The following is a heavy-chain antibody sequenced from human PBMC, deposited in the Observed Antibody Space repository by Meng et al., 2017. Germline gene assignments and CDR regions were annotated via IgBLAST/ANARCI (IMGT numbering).Heavy chain of an antibody. D-gene: IGHD3-22*01. V-gene: IGHV1-18*01. Sequence: ASAKVFCKASGYTFTSDGISWVRQAPGQGLEWMGWISAYNGNTNYAQKLQGRVTMTTDTSTSTSYMELRSLRSDDTAVYYCARGPGIVVAEEWLALDIWGQGTMVTVSS. CDR3: ARGPGIVVAEEWLALDI. CDR1: GYTFTSDG. J-gene: IGHJ3*02. CDR2: ISAYNGNT.